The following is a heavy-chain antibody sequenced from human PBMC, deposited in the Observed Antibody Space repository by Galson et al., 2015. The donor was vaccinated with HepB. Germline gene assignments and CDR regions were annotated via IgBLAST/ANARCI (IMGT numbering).Heavy chain of an antibody. CDR3: ARDGADYGDYGIKDYYYGMDV. J-gene: IGHJ6*02. V-gene: IGHV1-69*13. CDR1: GGTFSSYA. Sequence: SVKVSCKASGGTFSSYAISWVRQAPGQGLEWMGGTIPIFGTANYAQKFQGRVTITADESTSTAYMELSSLRSEDTAVYYCARDGADYGDYGIKDYYYGMDVWGQGTTVTVSS. D-gene: IGHD4-17*01. CDR2: TIPIFGTA.